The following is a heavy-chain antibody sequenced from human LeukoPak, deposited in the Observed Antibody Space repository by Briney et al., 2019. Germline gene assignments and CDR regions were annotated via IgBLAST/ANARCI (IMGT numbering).Heavy chain of an antibody. CDR2: IKQDGSQK. Sequence: PGGSLRLSCAASGFTLSGDWMSWVRQAPGKGLEWVANIKQDGSQKYYVDSVKGRFTISRDNAKNTLYLQMNSLRAEDTAVYYCAKDQIVGYCSGGSCYPVDYWGQGTLVTVSS. D-gene: IGHD2-15*01. V-gene: IGHV3-7*05. CDR1: GFTLSGDW. J-gene: IGHJ4*02. CDR3: AKDQIVGYCSGGSCYPVDY.